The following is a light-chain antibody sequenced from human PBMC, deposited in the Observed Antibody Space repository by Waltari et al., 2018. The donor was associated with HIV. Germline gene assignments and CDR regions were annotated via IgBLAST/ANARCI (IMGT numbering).Light chain of an antibody. CDR3: YSASDTRGV. CDR1: ILEDNL. CDR2: KDS. V-gene: IGLV3-27*01. Sequence: DLIQPSSVSVSPGQTVTITCSGQILEDNLVRWFQQRPGQAPVLVIFKDSERPSKIPERFSGSRSGTTVTLTITGARMEDEGDYYCYSASDTRGVFGTGTKVTVL. J-gene: IGLJ1*01.